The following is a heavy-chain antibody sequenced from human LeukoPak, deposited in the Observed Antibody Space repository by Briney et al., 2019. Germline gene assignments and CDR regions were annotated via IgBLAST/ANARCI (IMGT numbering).Heavy chain of an antibody. CDR3: VRGRYSMVRGVIKALNWFDP. Sequence: SETLSLTCSVSGVSIRSYYWSWIRQPPGKGLEWIGYIYYSGSSGSTNYKPSLKSRVTMSVDTSKNQFSLKLSSVTAADTAVYYCVRGRYSMVRGVIKALNWFDPWGQGTLVTVSS. CDR1: GVSIRSYY. J-gene: IGHJ5*02. CDR2: IYYSGSSGST. D-gene: IGHD3-10*01. V-gene: IGHV4-59*01.